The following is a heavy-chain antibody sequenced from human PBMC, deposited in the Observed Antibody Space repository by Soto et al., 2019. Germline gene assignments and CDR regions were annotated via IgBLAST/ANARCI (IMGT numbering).Heavy chain of an antibody. CDR3: AREGDGYNPPDY. D-gene: IGHD5-12*01. CDR1: GFTFSSYW. CDR2: IKQDGSEK. J-gene: IGHJ4*02. Sequence: EVQLVESGGGLVQPGGSLRLSCAASGFTFSSYWMSWVRQAPGKGLEWVANIKQDGSEKYYVDSVKGRFTIARDNAKNSLYLQMNSLSAEDTAVYYCAREGDGYNPPDYWGQGTLVTVSS. V-gene: IGHV3-7*05.